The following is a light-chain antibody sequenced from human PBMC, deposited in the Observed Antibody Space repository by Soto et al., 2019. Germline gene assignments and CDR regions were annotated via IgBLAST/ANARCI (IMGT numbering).Light chain of an antibody. Sequence: QSVLTQPPSASGTPGQSVTIACSGSSSNIGSNTVNWYQQLPGTAPKLLIYSNNQRPSGVPDRFSGSKSGTSASLAISGLQSEDEADYYCAAWDDSLNGRWVFGGGTQLTVL. CDR3: AAWDDSLNGRWV. V-gene: IGLV1-44*01. J-gene: IGLJ3*02. CDR1: SSNIGSNT. CDR2: SNN.